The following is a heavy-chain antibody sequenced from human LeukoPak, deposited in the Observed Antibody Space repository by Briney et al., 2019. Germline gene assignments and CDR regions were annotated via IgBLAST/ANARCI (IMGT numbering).Heavy chain of an antibody. D-gene: IGHD3-22*01. J-gene: IGHJ4*02. CDR1: GFTFSSCA. CDR2: IIDSGNSL. Sequence: QPGGSLRLSCAASGFTFSSCAMSWVRQAPGKGLEWVSTIIDSGNSLYYADSVEGRFTISRDNSKNTLYLQMNSLRAGDTAVYYCARDYTGYYSVDYWGQGTLVTVSS. CDR3: ARDYTGYYSVDY. V-gene: IGHV3-23*01.